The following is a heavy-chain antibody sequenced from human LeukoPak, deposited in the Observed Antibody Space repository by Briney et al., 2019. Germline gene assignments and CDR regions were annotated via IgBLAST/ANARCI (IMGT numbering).Heavy chain of an antibody. J-gene: IGHJ2*01. CDR2: FYTSGTT. CDR3: ARTVVTLDWYFDL. D-gene: IGHD4-23*01. V-gene: IGHV4-4*07. Sequence: SETLSLTCSVSGVSISSYSWNWIRQPAGKGLEWIGRFYTSGTTNYNPSLKSRVTMSIDTSKNQVSLKMRSVTAADTAVYYCARTVVTLDWYFDLWGRGTLVSVSS. CDR1: GVSISSYS.